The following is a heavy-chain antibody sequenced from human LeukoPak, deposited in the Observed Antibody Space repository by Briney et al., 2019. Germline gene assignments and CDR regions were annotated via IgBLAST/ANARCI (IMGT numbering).Heavy chain of an antibody. J-gene: IGHJ4*02. Sequence: QPGGSLRLSCAASGFTFSSYAMSWVRQAPGKGLEWVSVISGSGGSTNYADSVKGRFTISRDNSKNTLYLQMNGLRAEDAAVYYCAKDFPHYDSSFDYWGQGTLVTVSS. D-gene: IGHD3-22*01. CDR1: GFTFSSYA. CDR2: ISGSGGST. V-gene: IGHV3-23*01. CDR3: AKDFPHYDSSFDY.